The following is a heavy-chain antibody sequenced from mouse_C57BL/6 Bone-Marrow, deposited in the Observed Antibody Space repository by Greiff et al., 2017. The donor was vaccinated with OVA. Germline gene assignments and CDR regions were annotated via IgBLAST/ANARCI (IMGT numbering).Heavy chain of an antibody. Sequence: QVQLQQSGPELVKPGASVKISCKASGYAFSSSWMNWVKQRPGKGLEWLGRIYPGDGDTKYNGKFKGKATLTVDKPYSTAYMPLSTLTSEDASVLYGASRLYYCVIYYIDYWGQGTSLTVSS. D-gene: IGHD1-1*01. CDR3: ASRLYYCVIYYIDY. V-gene: IGHV1-82*01. CDR2: IYPGDGDT. J-gene: IGHJ2*02. CDR1: GYAFSSSW.